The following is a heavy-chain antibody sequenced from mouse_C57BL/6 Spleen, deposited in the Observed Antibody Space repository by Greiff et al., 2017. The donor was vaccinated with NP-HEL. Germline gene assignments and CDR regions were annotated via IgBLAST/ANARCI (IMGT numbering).Heavy chain of an antibody. CDR1: GFTFSSYG. D-gene: IGHD2-10*02. J-gene: IGHJ2*01. V-gene: IGHV5-6*01. CDR3: ARQKYGDY. CDR2: ISSGGSYT. Sequence: EVQLVESGGDLVKPGGSLKLSCAASGFTFSSYGMSWVRQTPDKRLEWVATISSGGSYTYYPDSVKGRFTISRDNAKNTLYLQMSSLKSEDTAMYYCARQKYGDYWGQGTTLTVSS.